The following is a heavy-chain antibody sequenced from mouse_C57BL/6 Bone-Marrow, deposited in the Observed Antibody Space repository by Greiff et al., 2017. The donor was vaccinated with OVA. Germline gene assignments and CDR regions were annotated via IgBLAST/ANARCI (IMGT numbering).Heavy chain of an antibody. CDR1: GFTFSDYG. V-gene: IGHV5-17*01. CDR3: ARPAWDEGWYFDV. Sequence: EVKLVESGGGLVKPGGSLKLSCAASGFTFSDYGMHWVRQAPEKGLEWVAYISSGSSTIYYADTVKGRFTISRDNAKNTLFLQMTSLRSEDTAMYYCARPAWDEGWYFDVWGTGTTVTVSS. CDR2: ISSGSSTI. D-gene: IGHD4-1*01. J-gene: IGHJ1*03.